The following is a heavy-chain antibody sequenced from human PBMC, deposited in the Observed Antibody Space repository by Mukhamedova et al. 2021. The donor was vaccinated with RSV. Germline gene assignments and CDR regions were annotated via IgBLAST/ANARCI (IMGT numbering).Heavy chain of an antibody. CDR3: AKAAGPRYSGSYSDC. D-gene: IGHD1-26*01. J-gene: IGHJ4*02. Sequence: AEYMGGRFTISRDNSKNTLYLQMNSLRAEDTAVYYCAKAAGPRYSGSYSDCWGQGTLVTVSS. V-gene: IGHV3-23*01.